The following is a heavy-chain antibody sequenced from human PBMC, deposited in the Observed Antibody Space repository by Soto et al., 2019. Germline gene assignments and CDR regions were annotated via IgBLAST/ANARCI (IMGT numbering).Heavy chain of an antibody. D-gene: IGHD2-2*01. CDR1: GGSISRSTYY. CDR3: ARQVPAAMRLGWFDP. CDR2: IYYSGST. J-gene: IGHJ5*02. Sequence: PSETLSLTCTVSGGSISRSTYYWGWIRQPPGKGLEWIGSIYYSGSTYYRPSLKSRVTISVDTSKNQFSLKLSSVTAADTAVYYCARQVPAAMRLGWFDPWGQGTLVTVS. V-gene: IGHV4-39*01.